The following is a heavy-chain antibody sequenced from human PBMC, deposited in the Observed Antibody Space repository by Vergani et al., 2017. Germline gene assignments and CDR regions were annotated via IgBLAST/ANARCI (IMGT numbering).Heavy chain of an antibody. CDR3: ARDLFYYDSSGYYSGFCDY. D-gene: IGHD3-22*01. CDR1: GFTFSSYS. Sequence: EVQLVESGGGLVKPGGSLRLSCAASGFTFSSYSMNWVRQAPGKGLEWVSSISSSSSYIYYADSVKGRFTISRDNAKNSLYLQMNSLRAEDTAVYYCARDLFYYDSSGYYSGFCDYWGQGTLVTVSS. CDR2: ISSSSSYI. J-gene: IGHJ4*02. V-gene: IGHV3-21*01.